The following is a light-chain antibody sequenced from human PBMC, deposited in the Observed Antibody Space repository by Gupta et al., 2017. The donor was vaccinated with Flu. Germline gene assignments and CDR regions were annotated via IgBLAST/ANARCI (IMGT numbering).Light chain of an antibody. CDR3: QQDNTWPHF. CDR1: QSVSSN. CDR2: GAS. Sequence: EIVITHSPATLSVSPGERATLSCRASQSVSSNLAWYQQKPGQAPRLLIYGASTRATGIPARFSGSGSGTEFTLTISSLQSEDFAVYYCQQDNTWPHFFGGGTKVEIK. J-gene: IGKJ4*01. V-gene: IGKV3-15*01.